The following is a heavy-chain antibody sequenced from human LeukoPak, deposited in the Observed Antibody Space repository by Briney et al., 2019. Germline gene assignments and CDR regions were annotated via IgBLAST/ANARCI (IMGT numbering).Heavy chain of an antibody. CDR2: MYHNGST. CDR3: AKGAGPPWFDP. V-gene: IGHV4-39*07. Sequence: PSETLSLTCTVSGGSISSYSYYWGWIRQPPGKGLEWIGSMYHNGSTYYNPSLKSRVTISIDTSRNQFSMNLNSVTAADTAVYYCAKGAGPPWFDPWGQGTLVTVSS. D-gene: IGHD6-19*01. J-gene: IGHJ5*02. CDR1: GGSISSYSYY.